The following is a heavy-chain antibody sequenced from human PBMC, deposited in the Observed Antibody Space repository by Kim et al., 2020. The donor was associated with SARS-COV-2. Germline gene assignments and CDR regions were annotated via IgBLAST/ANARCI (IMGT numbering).Heavy chain of an antibody. J-gene: IGHJ6*02. Sequence: ALVKVSCKASGYTFTGYYMHWVRQAPGQGLEWMGRINPNSGGTNYAQKFQGRVTMTRDTSISTAYTELSRLRSDDTAVYYCARDSSIFGVVITPLSYYYGMDVWGQGTTVTVSS. D-gene: IGHD3-3*01. CDR1: GYTFTGYY. CDR2: INPNSGGT. CDR3: ARDSSIFGVVITPLSYYYGMDV. V-gene: IGHV1-2*06.